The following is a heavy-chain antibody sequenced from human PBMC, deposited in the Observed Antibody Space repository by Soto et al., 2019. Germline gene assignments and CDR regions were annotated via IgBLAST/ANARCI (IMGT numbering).Heavy chain of an antibody. CDR2: IYSEGNT. D-gene: IGHD1-1*01. Sequence: GGSLRLSCAASGFTVSSSYMSWVRQAPGKGLEWVSIIYSEGNTDSADSVKGRFTISRDNSKNTLYLQMNSLRAEDTAVYYCARVVWNLRTFDYWGQGALVTVSS. J-gene: IGHJ4*02. V-gene: IGHV3-53*01. CDR3: ARVVWNLRTFDY. CDR1: GFTVSSSY.